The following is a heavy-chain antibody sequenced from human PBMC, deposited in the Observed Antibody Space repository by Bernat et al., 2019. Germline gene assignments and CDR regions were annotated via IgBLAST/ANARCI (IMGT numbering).Heavy chain of an antibody. V-gene: IGHV3-23*01. CDR2: ISGSGGGT. CDR3: AQGRYYFDS. D-gene: IGHD5-24*01. Sequence: EVQLWESGGGLVQPGGSLRLSCAASGLTFSSNAMSWVRQAPGKGLEWVSAISGSGGGTNYADSVKGRFTISRDNSKNTLYVQMNSLRVEDTAVYYCAQGRYYFDSWGQGTLVTVSS. J-gene: IGHJ4*02. CDR1: GLTFSSNA.